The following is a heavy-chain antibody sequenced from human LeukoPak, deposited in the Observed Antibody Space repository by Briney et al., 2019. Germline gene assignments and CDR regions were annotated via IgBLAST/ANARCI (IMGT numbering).Heavy chain of an antibody. V-gene: IGHV3-21*06. CDR1: GFTFSSYS. CDR2: ISSSSSYM. Sequence: PGGSLRLSCAASGFTFSSYSINWVRKAPGKGLEWVSSISSSSSYMYYADSVKGRFTISRDNAKNSLYLQVNSLRPEDTAVYYCARENSDRSGLYYFDYWGPGTLVTVSS. J-gene: IGHJ4*02. CDR3: ARENSDRSGLYYFDY. D-gene: IGHD3-22*01.